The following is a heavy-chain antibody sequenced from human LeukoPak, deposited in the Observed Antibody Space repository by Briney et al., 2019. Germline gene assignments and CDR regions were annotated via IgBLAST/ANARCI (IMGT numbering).Heavy chain of an antibody. CDR3: IAYSSGWN. Sequence: PGRSLRLSCAGSGFTFSSYGMHWVRQAPGKGLEWVAGTSYDGIIKECVNSVKGRFTISRDNAKNTLYLQMSSLRAEDTAVYYCIAYSSGWNWGQGTLVTVSS. D-gene: IGHD6-25*01. CDR2: TSYDGIIK. V-gene: IGHV3-30*03. J-gene: IGHJ4*02. CDR1: GFTFSSYG.